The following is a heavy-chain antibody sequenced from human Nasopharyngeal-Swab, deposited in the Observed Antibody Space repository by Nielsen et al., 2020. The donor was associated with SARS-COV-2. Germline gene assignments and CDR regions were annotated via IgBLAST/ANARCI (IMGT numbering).Heavy chain of an antibody. J-gene: IGHJ4*02. D-gene: IGHD6-13*01. V-gene: IGHV3-21*01. CDR2: TSSRSGDI. CDR3: ARGLEGIFDH. Sequence: WIRQPPGKGLEWVSSTSSRSGDISYTDSVKGRFSISRDNAKNSLYLQMNSLRVEDTAVYYCARGLEGIFDHWGQGALVTVSS.